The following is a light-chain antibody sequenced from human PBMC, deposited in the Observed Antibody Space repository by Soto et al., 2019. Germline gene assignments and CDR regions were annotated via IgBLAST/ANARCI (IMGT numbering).Light chain of an antibody. CDR2: KAS. J-gene: IGKJ1*01. CDR1: QSISSW. V-gene: IGKV1-5*03. CDR3: QQYNSYSQRT. Sequence: DIQMTQSPSTLSASVGDRVTITCRAGQSISSWLAWYQQKPGKAPKLLIYKASSLESGVPSRFSGSGSGTEFTLTISSLQPDDFATYYCQQYNSYSQRTFGQGTKVEIK.